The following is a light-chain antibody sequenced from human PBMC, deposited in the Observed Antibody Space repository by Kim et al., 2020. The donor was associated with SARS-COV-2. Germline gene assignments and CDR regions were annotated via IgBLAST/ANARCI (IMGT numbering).Light chain of an antibody. J-gene: IGKJ5*01. CDR1: QDINNY. CDR2: DAS. CDR3: QQYDNLPT. Sequence: SASIGDRVTITCQASQDINNYLNWFQQKSGKAPKLLIYDASNLESGVPSRFSGSGSGTDFTFTISNLQPEDIATYYCQQYDNLPTFGQGTRLEIK. V-gene: IGKV1-33*01.